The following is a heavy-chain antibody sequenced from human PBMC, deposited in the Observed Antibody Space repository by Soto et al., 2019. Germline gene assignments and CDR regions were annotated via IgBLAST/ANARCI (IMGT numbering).Heavy chain of an antibody. CDR3: ARSKYYYDSSGYYSSLDY. D-gene: IGHD3-22*01. V-gene: IGHV5-51*01. Sequence: GESLKISCKGSGYSFTSYWIGWVRQMPGKGLEWMGIIYPGDSDTRYSPSFQGQVTISADKSISTAYLQWSSLKASDTAMYYCARSKYYYDSSGYYSSLDYWGQGTLVTVSS. J-gene: IGHJ4*02. CDR2: IYPGDSDT. CDR1: GYSFTSYW.